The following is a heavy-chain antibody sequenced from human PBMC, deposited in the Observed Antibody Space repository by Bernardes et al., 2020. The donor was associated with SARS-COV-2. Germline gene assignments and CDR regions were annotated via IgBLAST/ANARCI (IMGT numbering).Heavy chain of an antibody. CDR3: AKGGPYRWNNKLS. Sequence: SESLSPTCDVYGVSLSAYYWIWNRQPPGKGLEWIGEINHTGSPIYNPSPKGRVTVSVDTYKNQFSLKLTSVTAADTGTYYCAKGGPYRWNNKLSWGQGSLVTVSS. V-gene: IGHV4-34*01. J-gene: IGHJ4*02. CDR2: INHTGSP. D-gene: IGHD1-20*01. CDR1: GVSLSAYY.